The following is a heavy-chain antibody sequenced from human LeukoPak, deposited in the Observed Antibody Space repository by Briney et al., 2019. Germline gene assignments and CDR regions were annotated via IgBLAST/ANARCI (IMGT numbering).Heavy chain of an antibody. J-gene: IGHJ4*02. CDR2: INPNSGGT. Sequence: ASVKVSCKASGYTFTGYYMHWVRQAPGQGLEWMGWINPNSGGTNYAQKFQGRVTITADKSTSTAYMELSSLRSEDTAVYYCARVREGRNKWELSYWGQGTLVTVSS. V-gene: IGHV1-2*02. D-gene: IGHD1-26*01. CDR3: ARVREGRNKWELSY. CDR1: GYTFTGYY.